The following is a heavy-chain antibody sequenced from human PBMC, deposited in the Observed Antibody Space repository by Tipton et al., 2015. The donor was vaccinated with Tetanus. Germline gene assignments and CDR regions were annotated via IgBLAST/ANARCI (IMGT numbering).Heavy chain of an antibody. CDR2: IYPGDSET. CDR3: AKGDPGNFDS. Sequence: QSGAEVKEAGESLRISCKASGYRFSSYWIAWVRQMPGKGLEWVGLIYPGDSETKISPSFRGQVTFSVDKSITTAYLQWSSLKASDTAIYYCAKGDPGNFDSWGQGTQVIVSS. V-gene: IGHV5-51*01. CDR1: GYRFSSYW. J-gene: IGHJ4*02. D-gene: IGHD3-9*01.